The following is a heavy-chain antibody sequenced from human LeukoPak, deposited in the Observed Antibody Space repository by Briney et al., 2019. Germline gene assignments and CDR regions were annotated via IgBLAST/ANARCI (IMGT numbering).Heavy chain of an antibody. CDR2: ISPTSDIV. Sequence: GGSLRLSYAASGFTFSAYSMTWVRQAPGKGLEWVSFISPTSDIVFYAASVKGRFTISRDNAKNSLYLQMNSLRDEDTAVYYCAKGNWNDDWGQGTPVTVSS. J-gene: IGHJ5*02. CDR3: AKGNWNDD. CDR1: GFTFSAYS. V-gene: IGHV3-48*02.